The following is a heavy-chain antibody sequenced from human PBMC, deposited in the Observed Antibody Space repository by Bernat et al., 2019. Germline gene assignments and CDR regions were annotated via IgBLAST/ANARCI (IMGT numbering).Heavy chain of an antibody. D-gene: IGHD6-13*01. Sequence: QVTLRESGPALVKPTQTLTLTCTFSGFSLSTSGMCVSWIRQPPGKALEWLARIDWDDDKYYSTSLKTRLTISKDTSKNQVVLTMTNMDPVDTATYYCARITAGSSSWYDYYYYGMDVWGQGTTVTVSS. J-gene: IGHJ6*02. V-gene: IGHV2-70*15. CDR3: ARITAGSSSWYDYYYYGMDV. CDR1: GFSLSTSGMC. CDR2: IDWDDDK.